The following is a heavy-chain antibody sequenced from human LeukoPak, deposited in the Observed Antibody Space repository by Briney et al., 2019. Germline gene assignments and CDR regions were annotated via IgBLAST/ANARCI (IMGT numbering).Heavy chain of an antibody. D-gene: IGHD5-24*01. V-gene: IGHV3-30-3*01. J-gene: IGHJ4*02. CDR2: ISYDGSNK. CDR3: ARSPVEMATVSFDY. Sequence: PGGSLRLSCAASGFTFSSYAMHWVRQAPGKGLEWVAVISYDGSNKYYADSVKGRFTISRDNSKNTLYLQMNSLRAEDTAVYYCARSPVEMATVSFDYWGQGTLVTVSS. CDR1: GFTFSSYA.